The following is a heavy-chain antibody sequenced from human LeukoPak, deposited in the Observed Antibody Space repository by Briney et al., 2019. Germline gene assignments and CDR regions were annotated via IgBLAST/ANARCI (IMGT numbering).Heavy chain of an antibody. CDR2: INPNSGGT. CDR1: GYTFTGYY. J-gene: IGHJ3*02. V-gene: IGHV1-2*02. D-gene: IGHD3-22*01. CDR3: ARSMIVANDAFDI. Sequence: GASVKVSCKASGYTFTGYYMHWVRQAPGQGREWMGWINPNSGGTNYAQKFQGRVTMTRDTSIITAYMELSRLRSDDTAVYYCARSMIVANDAFDIWGQGTMVTVSS.